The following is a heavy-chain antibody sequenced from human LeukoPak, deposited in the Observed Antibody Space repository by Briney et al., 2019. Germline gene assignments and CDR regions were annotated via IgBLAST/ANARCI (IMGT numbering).Heavy chain of an antibody. J-gene: IGHJ4*02. CDR1: GFTFSDYG. CDR3: TGGDGYNFGY. V-gene: IGHV3-30*03. Sequence: GGSLRLSRAASGFTFSDYGMHWVRQAPGKGLEWVAVISYDGSNTYYADSVKGRFTISRDNSKNTLYLQMNSLRAEDTAVYYCTGGDGYNFGYWGQGTLVTVSS. D-gene: IGHD5-24*01. CDR2: ISYDGSNT.